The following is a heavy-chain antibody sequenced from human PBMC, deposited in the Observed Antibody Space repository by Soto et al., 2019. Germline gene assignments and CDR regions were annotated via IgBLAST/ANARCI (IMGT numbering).Heavy chain of an antibody. CDR2: INHSGST. Sequence: SETLSLTCAAYGGSFSGYYWSWIRQPPGKGLEWIGEINHSGSTNYNPSLKSRVTISVDTSKNQFSLKLSSVTAADTAVYYCARGRGKIVVVPAAKFPFDYWGQGTLVTVSS. V-gene: IGHV4-34*01. D-gene: IGHD2-2*01. CDR3: ARGRGKIVVVPAAKFPFDY. J-gene: IGHJ4*02. CDR1: GGSFSGYY.